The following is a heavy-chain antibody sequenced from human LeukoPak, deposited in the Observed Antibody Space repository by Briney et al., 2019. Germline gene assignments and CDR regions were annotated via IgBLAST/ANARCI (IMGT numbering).Heavy chain of an antibody. V-gene: IGHV1-8*01. CDR3: ASLAGGNSESSDAFDI. J-gene: IGHJ3*02. Sequence: GASVKVSCKASGYTFTSYDINWVRQATGQGLEWMGWMNPNSGNTGYAQKFQGRVTMTRNTSISTAYMELSSLRSEDTAVYYCASLAGGNSESSDAFDIWGQGTMVTVSS. D-gene: IGHD4-23*01. CDR2: MNPNSGNT. CDR1: GYTFTSYD.